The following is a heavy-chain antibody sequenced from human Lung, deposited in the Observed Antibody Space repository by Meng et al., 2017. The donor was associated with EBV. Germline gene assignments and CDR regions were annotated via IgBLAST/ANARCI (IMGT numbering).Heavy chain of an antibody. CDR3: AREWCSGGSCYPDY. CDR2: IYYSGST. V-gene: IGHV4-30-4*01. J-gene: IGHJ4*02. CDR1: GGSISSGDYY. Sequence: QGQRKESGPGLVKPSQTPSPTSTVSGGSISSGDYYWSWIRQPPGKGLEWIGYIYYSGSTYYNPSLKSRVTISVDTSKNQFSLKLSSVTAADTAVYYCAREWCSGGSCYPDYWGQGTLVTVSS. D-gene: IGHD2-15*01.